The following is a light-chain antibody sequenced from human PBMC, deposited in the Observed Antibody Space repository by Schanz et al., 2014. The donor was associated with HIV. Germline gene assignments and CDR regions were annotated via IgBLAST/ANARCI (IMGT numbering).Light chain of an antibody. CDR3: SSYTGTSNLSML. CDR2: DVT. Sequence: QSALTQPPSASGSPGQSVTISCTGTGSDIGGYDYVSWYQQHPGKAPKLMIYDVTKRPSGVPDRFSGSKSGNSASLTVSGLQTEDEAEYYCSSYTGTSNLSMLFGGGTKLTVL. V-gene: IGLV2-8*01. J-gene: IGLJ2*01. CDR1: GSDIGGYDY.